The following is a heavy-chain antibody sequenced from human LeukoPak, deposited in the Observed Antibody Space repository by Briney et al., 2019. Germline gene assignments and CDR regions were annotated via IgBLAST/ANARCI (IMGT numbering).Heavy chain of an antibody. J-gene: IGHJ6*03. CDR1: GGSISSYY. D-gene: IGHD5-24*01. CDR3: ARVDFAVEMATNMRNYYYYIDV. CDR2: IYYSGST. V-gene: IGHV4-59*08. Sequence: PSETLSLTCTVSGGSISSYYWSWIRQPPGKGLEWIGYIYYSGSTNYNPSLKSRVTISVDTSKNQFSLKLSSVTAADTAVYYCARVDFAVEMATNMRNYYYYIDVWGKGTTVIVSS.